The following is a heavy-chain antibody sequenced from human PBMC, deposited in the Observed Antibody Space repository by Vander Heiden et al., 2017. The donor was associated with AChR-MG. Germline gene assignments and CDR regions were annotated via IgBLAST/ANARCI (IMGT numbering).Heavy chain of an antibody. D-gene: IGHD1-26*01. CDR3: AKPGSYGGYGMDV. Sequence: QVQLVESGGGVDQPGRSLRLSCPASGFSFISYGSPWVRQAPGKGLEWVAVISYDGSNKYYADSVKGRFTISRDNSKKTMYLQMKRMRAEDTAVYYSAKPGSYGGYGMDVWGQGTTVTVSS. CDR2: ISYDGSNK. J-gene: IGHJ6*02. CDR1: GFSFISYG. V-gene: IGHV3-30*18.